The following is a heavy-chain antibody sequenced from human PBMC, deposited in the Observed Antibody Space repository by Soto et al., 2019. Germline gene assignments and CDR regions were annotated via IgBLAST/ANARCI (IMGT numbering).Heavy chain of an antibody. CDR2: ISAHNGNT. J-gene: IGHJ4*02. CDR3: ARGRYGDY. Sequence: QVHLVQSGAEVKKPGASVKVSCKASGYTFTSYGITWVRQAPGQGLEWMGWISAHNGNTDYAQKLQGRVIVTRDTSTSTAYMELRSLISEDTAVYYCARGRYGDYWGQGAVVTVSS. CDR1: GYTFTSYG. V-gene: IGHV1-18*01. D-gene: IGHD1-1*01.